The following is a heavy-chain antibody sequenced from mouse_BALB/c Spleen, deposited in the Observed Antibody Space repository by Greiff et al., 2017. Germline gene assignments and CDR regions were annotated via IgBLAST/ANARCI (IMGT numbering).Heavy chain of an antibody. D-gene: IGHD1-2*01. V-gene: IGHV6-6*02. CDR3: TRRNYGYGWFAY. Sequence: EVHLVESGGGLVQPGGSMKLSCVASGFTFSNFWMNWVRQSPEKGLEWVAEIRLKSNNYATHYAESVKGRFTISRDDSKSSVYLQMNNLRAEDTGIYYCTRRNYGYGWFAYWGQGTLVTVSA. J-gene: IGHJ3*01. CDR1: GFTFSNFW. CDR2: IRLKSNNYAT.